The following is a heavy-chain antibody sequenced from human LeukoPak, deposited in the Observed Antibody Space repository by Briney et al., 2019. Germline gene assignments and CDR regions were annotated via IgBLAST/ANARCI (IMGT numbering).Heavy chain of an antibody. J-gene: IGHJ4*02. CDR2: ISGSGGST. V-gene: IGHV3-23*01. Sequence: GGSLRLSCAASGFTFSSYAMSWVRQAPGKGLEWVSAISGSGGSTYYADSVKGRFTIPRDNSKNTMYLQMNSLRAEDTALYYCAKVSRIEHNVDFWGQGTLVTVSS. CDR1: GFTFSSYA. D-gene: IGHD2-21*01. CDR3: AKVSRIEHNVDF.